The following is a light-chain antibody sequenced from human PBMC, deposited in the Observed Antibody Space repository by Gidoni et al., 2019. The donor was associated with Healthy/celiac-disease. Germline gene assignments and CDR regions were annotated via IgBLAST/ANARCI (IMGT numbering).Light chain of an antibody. J-gene: IGLJ2*01. V-gene: IGLV3-19*01. CDR3: NSRDSIGTHPVV. Sequence: SSELTQDPAVSVAVGQTVRITCQGDSLRSYYASWYQQKPGQAPVLVIYGKTTRPSGLPARFSGSSSGNTASLTITGAQAEDVADYYCNSRDSIGTHPVVFGGGTKLTVL. CDR2: GKT. CDR1: SLRSYY.